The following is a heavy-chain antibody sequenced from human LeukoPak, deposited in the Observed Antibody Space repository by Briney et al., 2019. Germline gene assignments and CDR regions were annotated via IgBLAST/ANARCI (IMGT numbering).Heavy chain of an antibody. J-gene: IGHJ3*01. Sequence: GGSLRLSCAASGFTFSSYEMNWVRQAPGKGLEWVAYISRSGSTKYYADSVKGRFTISRDNAKNSLYLQMNSLRVEDTAAYYCARYHVNYDSTWGQGTMVTVSS. CDR3: ARYHVNYDST. CDR2: ISRSGSTK. D-gene: IGHD3-22*01. V-gene: IGHV3-48*03. CDR1: GFTFSSYE.